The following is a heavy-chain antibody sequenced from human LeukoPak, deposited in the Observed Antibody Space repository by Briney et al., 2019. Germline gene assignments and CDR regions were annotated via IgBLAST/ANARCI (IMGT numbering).Heavy chain of an antibody. CDR1: GFSLGTRGMW. V-gene: IGHV2-70*01. J-gene: IGHJ4*02. CDR2: IDWDDDK. Sequence: SGPTLVHPTPTLTLTCTFSGFSLGTRGMWVSWIPQPPGKALEWLSPIDWDDDKYYSTSLKTRLTISKDTSKNQVVLTMTNMDPVDTATYYCARTTRQYFDYWGQGTLVTVSS. CDR3: ARTTRQYFDY.